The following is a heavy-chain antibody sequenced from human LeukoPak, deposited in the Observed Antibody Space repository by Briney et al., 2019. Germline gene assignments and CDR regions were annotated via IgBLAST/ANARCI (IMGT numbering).Heavy chain of an antibody. CDR2: INPNSGGT. J-gene: IGHJ4*02. Sequence: ASVKVSCKASGYTFTGYYMHWVRQAPGQGREWMGWINPNSGGTNYAQKVQGRVTMTRGTSISTAYMELSRLRSDDTAVYYCARDQGLMGLNYWGQGTLVTVSS. D-gene: IGHD3/OR15-3a*01. CDR3: ARDQGLMGLNY. CDR1: GYTFTGYY. V-gene: IGHV1-2*02.